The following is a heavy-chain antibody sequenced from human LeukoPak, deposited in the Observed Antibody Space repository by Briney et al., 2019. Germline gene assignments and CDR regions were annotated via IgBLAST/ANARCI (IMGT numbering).Heavy chain of an antibody. CDR1: GFTFSSYG. CDR2: IWYDGSNK. Sequence: GRSLRLSCAASGFTFSSYGMHWGRQAPGKGLEWVAVIWYDGSNKYYADSVKGRFTISRDNSKNTLYLQMNSLRAEDTAVYYCARERGYSYGGLDYWGQGTLVTVSS. V-gene: IGHV3-33*01. D-gene: IGHD5-18*01. J-gene: IGHJ4*02. CDR3: ARERGYSYGGLDY.